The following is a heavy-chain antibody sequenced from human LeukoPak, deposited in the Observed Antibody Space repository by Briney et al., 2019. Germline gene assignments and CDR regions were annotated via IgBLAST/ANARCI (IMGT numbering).Heavy chain of an antibody. CDR2: IYYSVST. CDR3: ASAPTRHSGSSNDYYYYGMDV. CDR1: GGSISSYY. V-gene: IGHV4-59*01. Sequence: SETLSLTCTVSGGSISSYYLSWIRQPPGKGLEWIGYIYYSVSTNYNPSLKSRGTISVDTSKNHFSLKLISVTAADTAVYYCASAPTRHSGSSNDYYYYGMDVWGQGNTVTVSS. J-gene: IGHJ6*02. D-gene: IGHD3-10*01.